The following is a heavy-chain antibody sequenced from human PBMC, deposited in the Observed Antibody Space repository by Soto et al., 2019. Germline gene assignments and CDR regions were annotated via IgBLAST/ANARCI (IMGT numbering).Heavy chain of an antibody. CDR2: MSGSGGAT. Sequence: DVQLLESGGGLVQPGRSLTLSCIASGFSFSSYAMSWVRQTPGKGLEWVSAMSGSGGATYYADSVEGRFTVSRDNSKNTLYLHMNSLRGDDTAVYFCAKDLGPPVRSHYPYSYFDVWGRGTLVTVSS. V-gene: IGHV3-23*01. D-gene: IGHD3-10*01. CDR1: GFSFSSYA. CDR3: AKDLGPPVRSHYPYSYFDV. J-gene: IGHJ2*01.